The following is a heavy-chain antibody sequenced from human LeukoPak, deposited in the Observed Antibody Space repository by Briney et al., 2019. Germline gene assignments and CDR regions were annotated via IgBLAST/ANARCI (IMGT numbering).Heavy chain of an antibody. V-gene: IGHV3-9*03. CDR3: AKGRSGYYYGSGPLDS. Sequence: GGSLRLSCAGSGFTFDDYAMHWVRQAPGKGLEWVSGISWNSGNIGYADSVKGRFIVSRDNAKNSLYLQMNSLRDEDMALYYCAKGRSGYYYGSGPLDSWGQGTLVTVSS. D-gene: IGHD3-10*01. CDR1: GFTFDDYA. CDR2: ISWNSGNI. J-gene: IGHJ4*02.